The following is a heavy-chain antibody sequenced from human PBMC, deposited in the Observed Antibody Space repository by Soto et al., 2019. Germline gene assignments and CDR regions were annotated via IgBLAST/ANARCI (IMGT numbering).Heavy chain of an antibody. J-gene: IGHJ4*02. CDR2: INPSGGHT. CDR3: ARGGRVVVVTAAFDS. V-gene: IGHV1-46*01. D-gene: IGHD2-21*02. Sequence: QVQLMQSGAEVKKPGASVKVSCKASGNTFTNYYIHWVRQAPGQGLEWMGTINPSGGHTTYAQKFLARGTMTRDTSTSTLYMELTSLRSEDTAVYYCARGGRVVVVTAAFDSWGQGTLVTVSS. CDR1: GNTFTNYY.